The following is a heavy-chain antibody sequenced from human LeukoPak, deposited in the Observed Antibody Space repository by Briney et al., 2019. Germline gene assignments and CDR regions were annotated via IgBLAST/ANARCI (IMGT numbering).Heavy chain of an antibody. CDR2: IYYSGST. J-gene: IGHJ5*02. Sequence: PSPTLSLTCTVSGGSISSGDYYWSWIRQPPGKGLEWIGYIYYSGSTYYNPSLKSRVTISVETSKNQFSLKLSSVTAADTAVYYCARGEAESQSDAWFDPWGQGTLVTVSS. CDR3: ARGEAESQSDAWFDP. V-gene: IGHV4-30-4*08. CDR1: GGSISSGDYY. D-gene: IGHD3-16*01.